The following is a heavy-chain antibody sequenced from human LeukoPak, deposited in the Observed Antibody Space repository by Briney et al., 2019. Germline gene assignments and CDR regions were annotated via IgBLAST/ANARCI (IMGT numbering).Heavy chain of an antibody. CDR3: ARDQRAVAGRRNAFDI. Sequence: GASVKVSCKASGYTFTSYGISWVRQAPGQGLEWMGWISAYNGNTNCAQKLQGRVTMTTDTSTSTAYMELRSLRSDDTAVYYCARDQRAVAGRRNAFDIWAKGQWSPSLQ. D-gene: IGHD6-19*01. J-gene: IGHJ3*02. CDR1: GYTFTSYG. V-gene: IGHV1-18*01. CDR2: ISAYNGNT.